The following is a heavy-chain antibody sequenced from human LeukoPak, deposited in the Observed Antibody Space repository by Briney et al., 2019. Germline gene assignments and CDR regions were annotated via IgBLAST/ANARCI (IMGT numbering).Heavy chain of an antibody. D-gene: IGHD6-25*01. Sequence: NPSETLSLTCTVSGGSISSSSYYWGWIRQPPGKGLEWIGSIYYSGSTYYNPSLKSRVTISVDTSKNQFSLKLSSVTAADTAVYYCDIVTTFNQRRDAFDIWGQGTMVTVSS. CDR1: GGSISSSSYY. J-gene: IGHJ3*02. V-gene: IGHV4-39*07. CDR2: IYYSGST. CDR3: DIVTTFNQRRDAFDI.